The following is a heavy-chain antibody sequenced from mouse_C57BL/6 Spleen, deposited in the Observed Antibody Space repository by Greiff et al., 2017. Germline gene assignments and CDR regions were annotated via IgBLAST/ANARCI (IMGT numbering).Heavy chain of an antibody. D-gene: IGHD2-3*01. J-gene: IGHJ2*01. V-gene: IGHV1-82*01. CDR3: AREDGYYFYFDY. Sequence: QVQLKQSGPELVKPGASVKISCKASGYAFSSSWLNWVQQRPGKGLEWIGRIYPGDGDTNYNGKFKGKATLTADKSSSTAYMQLSSLTSEDSAVYFCAREDGYYFYFDYWGQGTTLTVSS. CDR1: GYAFSSSW. CDR2: IYPGDGDT.